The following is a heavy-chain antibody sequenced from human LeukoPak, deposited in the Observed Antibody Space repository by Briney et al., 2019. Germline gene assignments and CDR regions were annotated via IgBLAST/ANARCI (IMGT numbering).Heavy chain of an antibody. J-gene: IGHJ4*02. CDR3: ARGDVYFDY. CDR2: IYSGGRT. Sequence: GGSLRLSCVASGFIVSSNYMSWVRQAPGKGLEWVSVIYSGGRTYYADSVKGRFTISRDNSKSTLYLQMNSLRAEDTAVYCCARGDVYFDYWGQGTLVTVSS. CDR1: GFIVSSNY. V-gene: IGHV3-53*01. D-gene: IGHD2-21*02.